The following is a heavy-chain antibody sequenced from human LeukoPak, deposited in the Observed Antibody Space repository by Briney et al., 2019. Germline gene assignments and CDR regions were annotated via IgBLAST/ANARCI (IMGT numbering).Heavy chain of an antibody. V-gene: IGHV3-33*01. CDR3: ARAVGPFDI. CDR1: GFTFSTYG. Sequence: GGSLRLSCAASGFTFSTYGMHWVRQAPGKGLEWVAVIWFDGSIKYYADSVKGRFTISRDNSKNTLYLQMNSLRAEDTAVYYCARAVGPFDIWGQGTIVIVSS. J-gene: IGHJ3*02. CDR2: IWFDGSIK.